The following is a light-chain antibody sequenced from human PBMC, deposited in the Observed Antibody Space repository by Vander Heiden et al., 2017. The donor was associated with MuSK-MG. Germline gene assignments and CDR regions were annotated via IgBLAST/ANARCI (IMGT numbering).Light chain of an antibody. CDR1: HRVSGGY. CDR3: QQYGTSPDT. CDR2: AAS. V-gene: IGKV3-20*01. J-gene: IGKJ2*01. Sequence: ALTPSPGTLSLSPREPPTLSSSASHRVSGGYLAWYQQRPGQAPRLLIYAASSRATGIPDRFSGSGSGTDFTLTVSSVEPEDFAVYYCQQYGTSPDTFGQGTKLEIK.